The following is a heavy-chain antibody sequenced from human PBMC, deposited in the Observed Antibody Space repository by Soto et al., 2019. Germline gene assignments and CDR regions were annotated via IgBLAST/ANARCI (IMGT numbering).Heavy chain of an antibody. Sequence: ASVKVSCKASGYTFTSYGISWVRQAPGQGLEWMGWISAYNGNTNYAQKLQGRVTMTTDTSTSTAYMELRSLRSDDTAVYYCARVTTGIAAAGTRVFGYYGMDVWGQGTTVTVSS. CDR3: ARVTTGIAAAGTRVFGYYGMDV. CDR2: ISAYNGNT. D-gene: IGHD6-13*01. CDR1: GYTFTSYG. J-gene: IGHJ6*02. V-gene: IGHV1-18*01.